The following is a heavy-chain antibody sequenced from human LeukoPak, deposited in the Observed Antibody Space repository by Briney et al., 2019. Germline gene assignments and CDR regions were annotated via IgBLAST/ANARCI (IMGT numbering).Heavy chain of an antibody. Sequence: PSETLSLTCTVSGGSISSYYWSWIRQPPGKGLEWIGYIYYSGSTNYNPSLKSRVTISVDTSKNQFSLKLSSVTAADTAVYYCAKAYGNNGYYQLPIDFWGQGTLVTVSS. V-gene: IGHV4-59*01. CDR1: GGSISSYY. J-gene: IGHJ4*02. D-gene: IGHD3-22*01. CDR3: AKAYGNNGYYQLPIDF. CDR2: IYYSGST.